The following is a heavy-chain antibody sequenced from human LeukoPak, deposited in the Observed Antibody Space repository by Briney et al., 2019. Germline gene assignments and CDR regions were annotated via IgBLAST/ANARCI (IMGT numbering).Heavy chain of an antibody. D-gene: IGHD3-10*01. CDR2: IDPNSGGT. V-gene: IGHV1-2*02. CDR3: ARGRRTTMVRGVITNYFDL. J-gene: IGHJ2*01. CDR1: GYTYTAHY. Sequence: ASVRVSCKASGYTYTAHYIHWVRQTPGQGLEWMGWIDPNSGGTNYAQKFLGSVTMTGDTSINTAFMELSRLRSDDTAIYYCARGRRTTMVRGVITNYFDLWGRGSLVTVSS.